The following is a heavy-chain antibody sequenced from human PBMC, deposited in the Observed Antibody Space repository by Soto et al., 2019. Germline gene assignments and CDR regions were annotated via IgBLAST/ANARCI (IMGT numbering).Heavy chain of an antibody. CDR2: VYYSGST. CDR1: GVYLSSGTYY. CDR3: VADLAFSGGDCHSGPGNWFGP. V-gene: IGHV4-39*01. J-gene: IGHJ5*02. D-gene: IGHD2-21*02. Sequence: PSETQSLTYTVSGVYLSSGTYYLDWIRQTPGKGLEWIGSVYYSGSTEYNPSLKSRITISVDASKNQFSLKMNSVTAADTAVYYCVADLAFSGGDCHSGPGNWFGPWGQGSLVTVSS.